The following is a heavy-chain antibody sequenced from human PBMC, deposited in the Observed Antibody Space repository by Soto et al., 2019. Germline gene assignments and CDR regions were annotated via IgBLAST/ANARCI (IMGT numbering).Heavy chain of an antibody. CDR2: ISYDGSNK. D-gene: IGHD3-3*01. V-gene: IGHV3-30*18. CDR3: AKDPGPSTIFGVVIDYYYYGMDV. J-gene: IGHJ6*01. CDR1: GFTFSSYG. Sequence: QVQLVESGGGVVQPGRSLRLSCAASGFTFSSYGMHWVRQAPGKGLEWVAVISYDGSNKYYADSVKGRFTISRDNSKNTLYLQMNSLRAEDTAVYYCAKDPGPSTIFGVVIDYYYYGMDVW.